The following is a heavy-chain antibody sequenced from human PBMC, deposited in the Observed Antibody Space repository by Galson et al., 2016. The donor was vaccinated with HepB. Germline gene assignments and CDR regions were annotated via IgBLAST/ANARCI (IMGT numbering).Heavy chain of an antibody. D-gene: IGHD5-24*01. CDR2: IIPIFGTS. J-gene: IGHJ6*02. CDR1: GGTFTSYA. Sequence: SVKVSCKASGGTFTSYAISWVRQAPGQGLEWMGGIIPIFGTSNYAQKFQGRVTITADESTSTAYMELSSLSSEDTAVYYCARVRDGYNHYYYHGMDGWGQGTTVTVSS. V-gene: IGHV1-69*13. CDR3: ARVRDGYNHYYYHGMDG.